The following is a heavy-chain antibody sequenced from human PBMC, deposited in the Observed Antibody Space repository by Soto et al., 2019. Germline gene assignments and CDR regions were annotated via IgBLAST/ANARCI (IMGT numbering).Heavy chain of an antibody. J-gene: IGHJ6*03. D-gene: IGHD3-16*01. CDR1: GGSISSYH. CDR2: IYYTGNT. V-gene: IGHV4-59*01. CDR3: AGIVPFSGGGRHYMDV. Sequence: QVQLQESGPGLVKPSETLSLTCSVSGGSISSYHWGWIRQPPGKGLEWIGLIYYTGNTNYNSSLKSRVTRSIDSSKNRFSLQLTSVTPADAGIYYCAGIVPFSGGGRHYMDVWGKGTTVTVSS.